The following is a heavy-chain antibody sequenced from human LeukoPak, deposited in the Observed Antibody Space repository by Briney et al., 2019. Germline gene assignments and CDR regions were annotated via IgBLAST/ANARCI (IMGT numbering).Heavy chain of an antibody. J-gene: IGHJ5*02. D-gene: IGHD5-24*01. Sequence: PSETLSLTCAVYGGSFSGYYWSWIRQPPGKGLEWIGEINHSGSTNYNPSLKSRVTISVDTSKNQFSLKLSSVTAADTAMYYCARRRWLQYNWFDPWGQGTLVTVSS. V-gene: IGHV4-34*01. CDR2: INHSGST. CDR3: ARRRWLQYNWFDP. CDR1: GGSFSGYY.